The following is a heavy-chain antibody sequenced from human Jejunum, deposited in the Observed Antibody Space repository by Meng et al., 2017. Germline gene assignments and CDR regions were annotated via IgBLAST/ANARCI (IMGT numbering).Heavy chain of an antibody. D-gene: IGHD3-10*01. CDR3: ARGFPSGQSNYFDD. CDR2: ISGGGLTT. V-gene: IGHV3-23*01. J-gene: IGHJ4*02. Sequence: GGSLRLSCVASGFTFNYYAMSWVRQAPGKGLEWVSSISGGGLTTYYADSVRGRFTISRDNSRNTVYLQMNSLRVDDTAVYYCARGFPSGQSNYFDDWGQGTLVTVSS. CDR1: GFTFNYYA.